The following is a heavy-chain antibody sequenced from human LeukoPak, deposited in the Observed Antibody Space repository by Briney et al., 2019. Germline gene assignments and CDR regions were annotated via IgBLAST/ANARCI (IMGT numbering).Heavy chain of an antibody. CDR2: FDPEDGET. Sequence: GASVKVSCNVSGYTLTELSMHWVRQAPGKGLEWMGGFDPEDGETIYAQKFQGRVTMTEDTSTYTADMELSRLRSGDTAMYYCATGFYCSSTSCPFENPWGQGTLVTVSS. D-gene: IGHD2-2*01. CDR1: GYTLTELS. J-gene: IGHJ5*02. CDR3: ATGFYCSSTSCPFENP. V-gene: IGHV1-24*01.